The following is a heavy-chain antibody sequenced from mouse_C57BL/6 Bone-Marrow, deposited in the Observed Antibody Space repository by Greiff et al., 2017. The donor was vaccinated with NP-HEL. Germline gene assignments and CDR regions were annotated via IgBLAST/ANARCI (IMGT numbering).Heavy chain of an antibody. V-gene: IGHV1-26*01. CDR1: GYTFTDYY. CDR3: ARSYAMDY. J-gene: IGHJ4*01. Sequence: EVQLQQSGPELVKPGASVKISCKASGYTFTDYYMNWVKQSHGKSLEWIGDINPNNGGTSYNQKFKGKATLTADKSSSTAYMELRSLTSEDSAVYYCARSYAMDYWGQGTSVTVSS. CDR2: INPNNGGT.